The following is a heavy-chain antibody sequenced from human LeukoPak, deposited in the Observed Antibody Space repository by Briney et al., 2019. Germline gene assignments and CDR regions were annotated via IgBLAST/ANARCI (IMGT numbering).Heavy chain of an antibody. V-gene: IGHV4-34*01. CDR3: ARSHLLWFGEFGGPDY. Sequence: SETLSLTXAVYGGSFSGYYWSWIRQPPGKGLEWIGEINHSGSTNYNPSLKSRVTISVDTSKNQFSLKLSSVTAADTAVYYCARSHLLWFGEFGGPDYWGQGTLVTVSS. CDR2: INHSGST. J-gene: IGHJ4*02. CDR1: GGSFSGYY. D-gene: IGHD3-10*01.